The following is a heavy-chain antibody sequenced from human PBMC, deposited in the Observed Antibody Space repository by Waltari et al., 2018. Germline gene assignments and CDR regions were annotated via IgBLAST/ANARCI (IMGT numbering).Heavy chain of an antibody. CDR3: VIDERWLHLIGTFDS. CDR2: ISGIGSTK. J-gene: IGHJ4*02. V-gene: IGHV3-11*01. D-gene: IGHD3-9*01. Sequence: QVLLVESGGGLGKPGGSVRLSRAASGFTFSDYYVSWGRQAPGKGRESVSHISGIGSTKNYADSVKVRFTIARDNVKNSVFLKLHRLRADDTAMYYCVIDERWLHLIGTFDSWGQGTLVTVSS. CDR1: GFTFSDYY.